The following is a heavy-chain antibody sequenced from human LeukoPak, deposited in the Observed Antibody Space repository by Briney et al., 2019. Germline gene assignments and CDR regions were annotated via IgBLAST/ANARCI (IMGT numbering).Heavy chain of an antibody. D-gene: IGHD3-10*01. J-gene: IGHJ3*02. Sequence: GGSLRLSCAASGFTFSSYAMSWVRQAPGKGLEWVSSISSSSSYIYYADSVKGRFTISRDNAKNSLYLQMNSLRAEDTAVYYCARDRGDLGRDAFDIWGQGTMVTVSS. CDR2: ISSSSSYI. CDR1: GFTFSSYA. V-gene: IGHV3-21*01. CDR3: ARDRGDLGRDAFDI.